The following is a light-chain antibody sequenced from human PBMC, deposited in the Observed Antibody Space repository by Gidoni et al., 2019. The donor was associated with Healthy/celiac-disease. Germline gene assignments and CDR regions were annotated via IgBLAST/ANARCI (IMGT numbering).Light chain of an antibody. J-gene: IGLJ3*02. Sequence: QSALTQPRSVSGCPRQSFTISCTGTSRDVGGHNYVSWYQQHPGKAPKLMIYDVSKRPSGVPNRFSGSKSGDTASLTSSGLQAEDEADYYCCSYAGSYTLMFGGGTKLTVL. CDR3: CSYAGSYTLM. CDR2: DVS. CDR1: SRDVGGHNY. V-gene: IGLV2-11*01.